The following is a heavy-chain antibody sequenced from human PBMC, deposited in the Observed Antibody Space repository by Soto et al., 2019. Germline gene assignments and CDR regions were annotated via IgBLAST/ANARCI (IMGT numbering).Heavy chain of an antibody. CDR3: TRRYCSGGGCYSDFDY. J-gene: IGHJ4*02. CDR2: IKTKVESYAT. V-gene: IGHV3-73*01. CDR1: GFTLSGFD. D-gene: IGHD2-15*01. Sequence: GGSLRLSCAASGFTLSGFDIHWVRQASGEGLEWVGRIKTKVESYATELAASVKGRFTISRDDPKNTAYLEMNSLRTEDTAVYYCTRRYCSGGGCYSDFDYWGQGALVTVSS.